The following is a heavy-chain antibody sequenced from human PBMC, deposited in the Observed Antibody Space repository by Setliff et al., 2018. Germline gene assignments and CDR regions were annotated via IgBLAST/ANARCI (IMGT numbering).Heavy chain of an antibody. D-gene: IGHD2-8*02. Sequence: NPGGSLRLSCAASGFAFSSYTINWVRQAPGKGLEWVSSISSSGDYVYYADSVMGRFTISRDNAKNSLYLQMNSLRAEDTAVYYCARDLVLTRFDLWGRGTLVTVSS. CDR3: ARDLVLTRFDL. J-gene: IGHJ2*01. CDR1: GFAFSSYT. CDR2: ISSSGDYV. V-gene: IGHV3-21*01.